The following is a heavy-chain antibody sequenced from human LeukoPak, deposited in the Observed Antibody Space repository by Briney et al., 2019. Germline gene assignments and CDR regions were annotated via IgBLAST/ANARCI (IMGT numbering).Heavy chain of an antibody. CDR3: ARDVRGYSYGFGGDAFDI. V-gene: IGHV1-18*01. D-gene: IGHD5-18*01. J-gene: IGHJ3*02. CDR1: GYTFTSYG. Sequence: ASVKVSCKASGYTFTSYGISWVRQAPGQGLEWMGWISAYNGNTNYAQKLQGRVTMTTDTSTSTAYMELRSLRSDDTAVYYCARDVRGYSYGFGGDAFDIWGQGTMVTVSS. CDR2: ISAYNGNT.